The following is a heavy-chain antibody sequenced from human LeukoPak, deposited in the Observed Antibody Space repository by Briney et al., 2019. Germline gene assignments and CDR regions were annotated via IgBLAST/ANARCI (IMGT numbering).Heavy chain of an antibody. Sequence: KASETLSLTCRVSGGSISSYYWSWIRQPPGKGLEWIGNIYYSGTTNYNASLKSRVTISVDKSKNHFSLNLSSVTAADTAVYYCARLLGESGAAGRFDPWGQGTLVTVSS. CDR1: GGSISSYY. CDR2: IYYSGTT. V-gene: IGHV4-59*08. CDR3: ARLLGESGAAGRFDP. D-gene: IGHD5-12*01. J-gene: IGHJ5*02.